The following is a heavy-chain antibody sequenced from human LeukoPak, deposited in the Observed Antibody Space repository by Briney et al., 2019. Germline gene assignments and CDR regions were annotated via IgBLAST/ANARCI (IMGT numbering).Heavy chain of an antibody. CDR2: IYTSGST. Sequence: SETLSLTCTVSGGSISSSSYYWSWIRQPAGKGLEWIGRIYTSGSTNYNPSLKSRVTMSVDTSKNQFSLKLSSVTAADTAVYYCAREETDFDYWGQGTLVTVSS. V-gene: IGHV4-61*02. CDR3: AREETDFDY. J-gene: IGHJ4*02. CDR1: GGSISSSSYY.